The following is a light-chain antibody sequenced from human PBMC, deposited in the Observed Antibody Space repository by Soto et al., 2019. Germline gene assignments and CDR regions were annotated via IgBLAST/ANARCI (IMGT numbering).Light chain of an antibody. CDR3: QQYDNYPRT. Sequence: DIQVTQSPTTLSASVGDSVTITCRTSHYVSSWLAWYQHKLGKAPKLLIYKVSTLESGAPARFSGSGTGTEFALTINSLQADDFATYYCQQYDNYPRTFGQGTKV. CDR2: KVS. J-gene: IGKJ1*01. CDR1: HYVSSW. V-gene: IGKV1-5*03.